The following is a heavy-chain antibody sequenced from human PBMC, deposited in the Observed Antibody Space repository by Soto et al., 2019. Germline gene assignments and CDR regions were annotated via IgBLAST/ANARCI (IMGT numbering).Heavy chain of an antibody. CDR2: IDPSGST. Sequence: QLQLQESGSGLVNPSQTLSLTCAVSGGSISSGGYSWIWIRQPPGKGLELIAYIDPSGSTYYDTSLKSRVTISVDRSKKQFSLKLSSVTAADTAVYYCARVPDYWRQGTLVTLSS. J-gene: IGHJ4*02. CDR3: ARVPDY. D-gene: IGHD2-2*01. CDR1: GGSISSGGYS. V-gene: IGHV4-30-2*01.